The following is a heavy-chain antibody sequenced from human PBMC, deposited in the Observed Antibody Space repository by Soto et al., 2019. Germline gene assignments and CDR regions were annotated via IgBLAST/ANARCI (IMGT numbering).Heavy chain of an antibody. D-gene: IGHD2-21*02. V-gene: IGHV1-3*01. J-gene: IGHJ4*02. CDR2: INAGNGNT. Sequence: QVQLVQSGAEVKKPGASVKVSCKASGYTFTSYAMHWVRQAPGQRLEWMGWINAGNGNTKYSQKFQGRVTITRDTSASTAYMELSSLRSEDTAVYYCARSIVVVTAAHYWGQGILVTVSS. CDR3: ARSIVVVTAAHY. CDR1: GYTFTSYA.